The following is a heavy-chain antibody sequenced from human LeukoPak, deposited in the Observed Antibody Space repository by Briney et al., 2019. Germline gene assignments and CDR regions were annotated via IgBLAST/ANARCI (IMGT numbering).Heavy chain of an antibody. CDR2: ISSNGDST. CDR3: ARDGGVGAPGYFDY. CDR1: GFTFNKYT. D-gene: IGHD2-8*02. V-gene: IGHV3-64*01. J-gene: IGHJ4*02. Sequence: QPGGSLRLSCAASGFTFNKYTMHWVRQAPGKGLEYVSTISSNGDSTYYANSVKGRFTISRDNSKNTLYLQMGSLRAEDMAVYYCARDGGVGAPGYFDYWGQGTLVTVSS.